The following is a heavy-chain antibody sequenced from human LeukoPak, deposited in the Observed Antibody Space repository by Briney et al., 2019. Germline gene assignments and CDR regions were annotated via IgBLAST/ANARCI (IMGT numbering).Heavy chain of an antibody. Sequence: SVKVSCKASGGTFSSYAISWVRQAPGQGLEWMGGIIPIFGTANYAQKFQGRVTITADESTSTAYMELSSLRSEDTAVYYCARAVVVFLGWYYFDYRGQGTLVTVSS. CDR2: IIPIFGTA. CDR1: GGTFSSYA. V-gene: IGHV1-69*13. J-gene: IGHJ4*02. CDR3: ARAVVVFLGWYYFDY. D-gene: IGHD2-21*01.